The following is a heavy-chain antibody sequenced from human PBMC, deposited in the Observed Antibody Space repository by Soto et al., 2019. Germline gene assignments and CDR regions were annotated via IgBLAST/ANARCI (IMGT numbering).Heavy chain of an antibody. CDR1: GDSVSTNRAT. CDR3: ARLVGNSWFDS. D-gene: IGHD2-8*02. Sequence: QVQLQESGPGLVKPSQTLSLTCAISGDSVSTNRATWIWIRQSPSRGLEWLGRTYYRSKWYDSYAVSLKARMTISPDTSKNQFSLQLNSVTPEDTAVYYCARLVGNSWFDSWGQGTLVTVSP. V-gene: IGHV6-1*01. CDR2: TYYRSKWYD. J-gene: IGHJ5*01.